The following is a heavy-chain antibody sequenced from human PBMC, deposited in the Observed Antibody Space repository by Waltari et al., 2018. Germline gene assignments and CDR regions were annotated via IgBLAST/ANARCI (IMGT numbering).Heavy chain of an antibody. D-gene: IGHD6-19*01. Sequence: AMSWVRQAPGKGLEWVSAISGSGGSTYYADSVKGRFTISRDNSKNTLYLQMNSLRAEDTAVYYCAKVAVAGTPTTLGFDYWGQGTLVTVSS. V-gene: IGHV3-23*01. CDR2: ISGSGGST. CDR3: AKVAVAGTPTTLGFDY. CDR1: A. J-gene: IGHJ4*02.